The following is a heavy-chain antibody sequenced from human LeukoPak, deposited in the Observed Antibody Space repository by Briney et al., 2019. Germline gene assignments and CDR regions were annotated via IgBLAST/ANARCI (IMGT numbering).Heavy chain of an antibody. J-gene: IGHJ4*02. CDR2: ISGSGGST. V-gene: IGHV3-23*01. CDR3: AKSPYYYDSSGYYFLFFDY. Sequence: GGSLRLSCAASGFTFSSYAMSWVRQAPGKGLEWVSAISGSGGSTYYADSVKGRFTISRDNSKNTLYLQMNSLRAEDTAVYYCAKSPYYYDSSGYYFLFFDYWGQGTLVTVSS. CDR1: GFTFSSYA. D-gene: IGHD3-22*01.